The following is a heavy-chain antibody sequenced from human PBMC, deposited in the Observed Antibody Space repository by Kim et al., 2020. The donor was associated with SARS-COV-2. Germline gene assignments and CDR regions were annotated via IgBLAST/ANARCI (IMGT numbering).Heavy chain of an antibody. D-gene: IGHD3-10*01. V-gene: IGHV1-8*01. CDR3: ARTEYYGSGSFYRGDS. CDR1: GYTFTSYD. Sequence: ASVKVSCKASGYTFTSYDINWVRQATGQGLEWMGWMNPNSGNAGYAQKFQGRVTMTSNTSISTAYMELSSLRSEDTAVYYCARTEYYGSGSFYRGDSWGQGTLVTVSS. J-gene: IGHJ4*02. CDR2: MNPNSGNA.